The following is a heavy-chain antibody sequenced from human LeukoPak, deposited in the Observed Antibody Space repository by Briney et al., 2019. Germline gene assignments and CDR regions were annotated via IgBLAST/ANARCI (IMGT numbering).Heavy chain of an antibody. Sequence: PGGSLRLSCAVSGFTFSNFWMSWVRQAPGRGLDWVANIHPEGNEKYHVGSVEGRFVISRDNTKNLLFLQMSGLRVEDTALYYCAREDAFSGDHWGQGTLVTVSS. J-gene: IGHJ4*02. CDR2: IHPEGNEK. V-gene: IGHV3-7*01. CDR3: AREDAFSGDH. CDR1: GFTFSNFW.